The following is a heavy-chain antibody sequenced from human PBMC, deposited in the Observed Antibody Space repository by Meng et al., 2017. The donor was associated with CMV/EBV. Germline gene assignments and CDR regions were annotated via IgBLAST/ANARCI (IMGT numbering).Heavy chain of an antibody. J-gene: IGHJ4*02. D-gene: IGHD5-18*01. V-gene: IGHV4-39*07. CDR1: GGSVSSSSYY. CDR2: IYYSGST. Sequence: FSGGSVSSSSYYWGWIRQPPGKGLEWIGSIYYSGSTYYNPSLKSRVTISVDTSKNQFSLKLSSVTAADTAVYYCARELGYSSPFGYWGQGTMVTVSS. CDR3: ARELGYSSPFGY.